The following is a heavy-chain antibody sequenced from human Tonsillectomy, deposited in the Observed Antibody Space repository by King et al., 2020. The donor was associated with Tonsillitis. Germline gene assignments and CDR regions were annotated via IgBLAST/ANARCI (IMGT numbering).Heavy chain of an antibody. D-gene: IGHD6-19*01. CDR1: GSTFSSYD. J-gene: IGHJ4*02. V-gene: IGHV3-13*04. CDR2: ISTAGDT. Sequence: VQLVESGGGLVHPGGALRLSCAAAGSTFSSYDMPWVRQATGKVLEWVSAISTAGDTYYPGSVKGRFTISRENAKNSLYLQMNSLRAGDTAVYYCAREGYSSSLGYWGQGTLVTVSS. CDR3: AREGYSSSLGY.